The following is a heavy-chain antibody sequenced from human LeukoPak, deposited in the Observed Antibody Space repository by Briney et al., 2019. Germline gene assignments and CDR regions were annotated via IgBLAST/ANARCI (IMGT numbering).Heavy chain of an antibody. J-gene: IGHJ4*02. CDR3: AKGQSYYYDSSGYAPFDY. CDR1: GFIFSSYG. D-gene: IGHD3-22*01. Sequence: GSLRLSCAASGFIFSSYGMHWVRQAPGKGLEWVAFIRYDGSNKYYADSVKGRFTISRDNSKNTLYLQMNSLRAEDTAVYYCAKGQSYYYDSSGYAPFDYWGQGTLVTVSS. V-gene: IGHV3-30*02. CDR2: IRYDGSNK.